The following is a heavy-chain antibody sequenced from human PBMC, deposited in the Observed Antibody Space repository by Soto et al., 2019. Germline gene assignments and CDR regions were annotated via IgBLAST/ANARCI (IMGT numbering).Heavy chain of an antibody. J-gene: IGHJ4*02. V-gene: IGHV3-15*01. CDR3: PTDPFVDASDY. CDR1: GFTFSNAW. D-gene: IGHD2-21*01. Sequence: GGSLRHSCAASGFTFSNAWMSWVRQAPGKGLEWVGRIKSKTDGGTTDYASPLKGRFTISSEDSKNTQYLQMNSLKAEDTAVYYCPTDPFVDASDYWGQGTLVTVSS. CDR2: IKSKTDGGTT.